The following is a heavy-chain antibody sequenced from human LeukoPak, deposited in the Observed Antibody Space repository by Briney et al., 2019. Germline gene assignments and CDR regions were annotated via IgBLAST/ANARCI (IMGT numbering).Heavy chain of an antibody. V-gene: IGHV3-23*01. Sequence: GGSLRLSCAASGFTFSNYAMSWVRQAPGKGLEWVSTISGGGESTYHAGSVKGQFTISRDNSKNMLYLQMNSLRAEDTAEYYCAKDYSGSYYALDYWGQGTLVTVSS. D-gene: IGHD1-26*01. CDR1: GFTFSNYA. J-gene: IGHJ4*02. CDR2: ISGGGEST. CDR3: AKDYSGSYYALDY.